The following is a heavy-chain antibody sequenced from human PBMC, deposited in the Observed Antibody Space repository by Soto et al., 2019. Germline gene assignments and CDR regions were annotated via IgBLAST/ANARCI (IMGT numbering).Heavy chain of an antibody. CDR2: LSKDGANE. J-gene: IGHJ4*02. Sequence: WGSLRVSCTPSVFILSNYAMNWVRQAPGKGLEWVSTLSKDGANEHYADSVKGRFTISRDGSKNTLYLQMNSLRAEDTAMYYCAKDHSTGSADYWGQGTQVTVSS. CDR1: VFILSNYA. CDR3: AKDHSTGSADY. V-gene: IGHV3-23*01. D-gene: IGHD3-9*01.